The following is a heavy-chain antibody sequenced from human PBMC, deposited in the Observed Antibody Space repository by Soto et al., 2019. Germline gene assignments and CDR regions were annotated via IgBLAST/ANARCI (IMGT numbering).Heavy chain of an antibody. CDR2: ITRDGYNK. J-gene: IGHJ4*02. D-gene: IGHD6-6*01. Sequence: VGSLRLSCAVSGFIFKNYALNWVRQAPGKGLEWVASITRDGYNKYYADSVKGRFTISRDNSKNTLSLQMTALRVEDSSVYYCTKSSGGSSSVGMDYWGPGTLVTVS. V-gene: IGHV3-30*04. CDR1: GFIFKNYA. CDR3: TKSSGGSSSVGMDY.